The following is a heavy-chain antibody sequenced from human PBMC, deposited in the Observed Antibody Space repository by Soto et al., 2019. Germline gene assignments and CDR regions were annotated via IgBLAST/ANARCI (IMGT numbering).Heavy chain of an antibody. CDR3: AIPRDAYTLFDS. J-gene: IGHJ4*02. CDR1: GYRFTSYS. D-gene: IGHD2-2*01. V-gene: IGHV5-10-1*01. CDR2: IDPSDSYA. Sequence: PGESLKISCTGSGYRFTSYSITWVRQVPGKGLEWVGKIDPSDSYATYSPSFQGRITTSVDKSISTAFLQWGSLKASDTAFYYCAIPRDAYTLFDSWGRGTLVTVSS.